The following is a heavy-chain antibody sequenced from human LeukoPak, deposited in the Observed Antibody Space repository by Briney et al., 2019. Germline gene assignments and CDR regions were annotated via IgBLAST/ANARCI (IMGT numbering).Heavy chain of an antibody. V-gene: IGHV3-23*01. D-gene: IGHD5-18*01. CDR1: GLTFSNYA. Sequence: PGGSLRLSCAASGLTFSNYAMSWVRQAPGKGLEWVSAISESGTGTYYADSVKGRFTISRDNSKNTLSLQMNSLRAEDMAVYYCAKDIAQGYTYGSIEQDYWGQGTLVTVSS. CDR3: AKDIAQGYTYGSIEQDY. J-gene: IGHJ4*02. CDR2: ISESGTGT.